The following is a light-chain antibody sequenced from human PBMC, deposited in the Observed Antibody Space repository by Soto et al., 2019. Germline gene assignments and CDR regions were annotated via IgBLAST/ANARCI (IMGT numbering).Light chain of an antibody. CDR2: EVS. CDR1: SSDVGGYNY. Sequence: QSALTQPPAASGSPRQSVTISCTGTSSDVGGYNYVSWYQQHPGKAPKLMIYEVSKRPSGVPDRFSGSKSGNTASLTVSGLQAEDEADYYCSSYAGSNNFPYVFGTGTKVTVL. V-gene: IGLV2-8*01. CDR3: SSYAGSNNFPYV. J-gene: IGLJ1*01.